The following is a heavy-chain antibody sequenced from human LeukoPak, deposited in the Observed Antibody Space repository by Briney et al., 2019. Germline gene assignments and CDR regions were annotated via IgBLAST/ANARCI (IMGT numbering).Heavy chain of an antibody. D-gene: IGHD3-10*01. Sequence: PGGSLRLSCAASGFTFDDYAMHWVRQAPGKGLEWVSGISWNGGSIGYADSVKGRFTISRDNAKNSLYLQMNSLRAEAMALYYCAKGRGSDPDDAFDIWGQGTMVTVSS. V-gene: IGHV3-9*03. CDR3: AKGRGSDPDDAFDI. CDR1: GFTFDDYA. CDR2: ISWNGGSI. J-gene: IGHJ3*02.